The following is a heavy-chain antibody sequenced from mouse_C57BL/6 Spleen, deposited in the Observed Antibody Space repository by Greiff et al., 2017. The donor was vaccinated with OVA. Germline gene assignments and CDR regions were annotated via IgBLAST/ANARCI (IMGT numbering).Heavy chain of an antibody. Sequence: QVQLKESGAELVMPGASVKLSCKASGYTFTSYWLHWVKQRPGQGLEWIGEIDPSASYTNYNQKFKGKSTLTVDKSSSTAYMQLSSLTSEDSAVYYCARDYYGSSLDYWGQGTTLTVSS. D-gene: IGHD1-1*01. J-gene: IGHJ2*01. CDR3: ARDYYGSSLDY. V-gene: IGHV1-69*01. CDR2: IDPSASYT. CDR1: GYTFTSYW.